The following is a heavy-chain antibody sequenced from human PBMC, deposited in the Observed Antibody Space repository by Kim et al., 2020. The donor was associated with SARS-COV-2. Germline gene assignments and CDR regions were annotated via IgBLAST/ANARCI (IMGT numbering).Heavy chain of an antibody. CDR2: IWHDGSNK. V-gene: IGHV3-33*03. Sequence: GGSLRLSCAASGFTFRSYGMNWVRQAPGKGLEWVAIIWHDGSNKHYADSVKGRFTISRDNSRNTLFLHMNSLRAEDTAVYYCTKRTSGAWPFDYWGQGTLVTVSS. J-gene: IGHJ4*02. D-gene: IGHD2-2*01. CDR1: GFTFRSYG. CDR3: TKRTSGAWPFDY.